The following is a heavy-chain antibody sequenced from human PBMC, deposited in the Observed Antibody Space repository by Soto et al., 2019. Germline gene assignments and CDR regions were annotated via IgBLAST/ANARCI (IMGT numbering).Heavy chain of an antibody. CDR2: IYPGDSDT. CDR3: ARSGGETYYYYGMDV. CDR1: GYSFTSYW. Sequence: GESLKISCKGSGYSFTSYWIGWVRQMPGKGLEWMGIIYPGDSDTRYSPSFQGQVTISADKSISTAYLQWSSLKASDTAMYYCARSGGETYYYYGMDVWGQGTTVTVSS. D-gene: IGHD3-10*01. V-gene: IGHV5-51*01. J-gene: IGHJ6*02.